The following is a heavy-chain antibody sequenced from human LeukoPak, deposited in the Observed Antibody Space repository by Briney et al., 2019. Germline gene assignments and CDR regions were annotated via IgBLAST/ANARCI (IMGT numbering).Heavy chain of an antibody. V-gene: IGHV1-2*02. CDR3: VRLRDIVVVVAATSWSSAGAFDI. CDR2: INPNSGGT. CDR1: GYTFTGYY. J-gene: IGHJ3*02. Sequence: ASVKVSCKTSGYTFTGYYLHWVRQAPGQGLEWMGWINPNSGGTNYAQKFQGRVTMTRDTSFSTAYMELSRLRSDDSAVYYCVRLRDIVVVVAATSWSSAGAFDIWGQGTMVTVSS. D-gene: IGHD2-15*01.